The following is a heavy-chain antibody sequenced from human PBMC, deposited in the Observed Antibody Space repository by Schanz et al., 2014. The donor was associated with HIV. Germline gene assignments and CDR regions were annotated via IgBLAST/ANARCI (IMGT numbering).Heavy chain of an antibody. CDR1: FTFNSYG. J-gene: IGHJ4*02. Sequence: FTFNSYGMHWVRQAPGKGLEWVSVISYDGRNKLYADSVKGRFTISRDNSKHTLYLQMNSLRAEDTSVYYCARGXXXFDYWGQGTLVTVSS. CDR3: ARGXXXFDY. CDR2: ISYDGRNK. V-gene: IGHV3-33*05.